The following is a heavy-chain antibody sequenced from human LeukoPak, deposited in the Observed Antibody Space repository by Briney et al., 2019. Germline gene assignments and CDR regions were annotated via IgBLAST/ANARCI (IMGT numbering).Heavy chain of an antibody. CDR1: GYTFTGYH. D-gene: IGHD6-6*01. Sequence: ASVKVSCKASGYTFTGYHMHWVRQAPGQGLEWMGRINPNTGGTEYAQKFQGRVTMTRDTSISTAYMELSSLRSEDTAVYYCARGIEIAARRGNWFDPWGQGTLVTVSS. CDR2: INPNTGGT. V-gene: IGHV1-2*06. J-gene: IGHJ5*02. CDR3: ARGIEIAARRGNWFDP.